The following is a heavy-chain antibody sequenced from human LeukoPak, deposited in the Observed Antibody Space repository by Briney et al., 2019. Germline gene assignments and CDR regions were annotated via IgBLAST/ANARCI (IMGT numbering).Heavy chain of an antibody. V-gene: IGHV3-23*01. J-gene: IGHJ6*03. CDR2: ISGSGYST. CDR3: ARLKQQLVRLLSRDTTYYYYYYMDV. D-gene: IGHD6-13*01. CDR1: GFTFSTSG. Sequence: GGSLRLSCAASGFTFSTSGMTWVRQTPGKGLEWVSSISGSGYSTNYADSVKGRFTISRDNSKNTLYLQMNSLRAEDTAVYYCARLKQQLVRLLSRDTTYYYYYYMDVWGKGTTVTVSS.